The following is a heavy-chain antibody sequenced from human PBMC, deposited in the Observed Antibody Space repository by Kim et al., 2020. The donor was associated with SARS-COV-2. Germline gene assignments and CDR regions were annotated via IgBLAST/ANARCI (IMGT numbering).Heavy chain of an antibody. V-gene: IGHV3-66*01. Sequence: ADSVRGRLIISRDQSKNTLYLQMTSLRAEDTAVYYCATVVFYYDAGYFKNWGQGTLVIVSS. CDR3: ATVVFYYDAGYFKN. D-gene: IGHD3-22*01. J-gene: IGHJ1*01.